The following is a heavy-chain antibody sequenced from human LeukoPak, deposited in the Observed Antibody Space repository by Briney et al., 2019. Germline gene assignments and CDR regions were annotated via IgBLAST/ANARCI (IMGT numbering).Heavy chain of an antibody. D-gene: IGHD2-2*02. Sequence: GASVKVSCKTSGYTFTSYGISWVRQAPGQGLEWMAWISANNGDTNYAQKVQGRVVLSTDTSTNTAYMELRYLMFDDTAAYYCATGYRHDYWGQGTLVIVSS. V-gene: IGHV1-18*04. CDR1: GYTFTSYG. CDR2: ISANNGDT. CDR3: ATGYRHDY. J-gene: IGHJ4*02.